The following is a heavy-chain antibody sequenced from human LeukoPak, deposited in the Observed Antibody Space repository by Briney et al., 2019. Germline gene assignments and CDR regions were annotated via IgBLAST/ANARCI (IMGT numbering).Heavy chain of an antibody. D-gene: IGHD6-19*01. V-gene: IGHV4-4*02. CDR2: IFHSGRS. CDR3: ARDSRQIAVAGLYLDY. J-gene: IGHJ4*02. Sequence: SGTLSLTCAVSGGPISSNDWWIWVRQPPGKGLEWIGEIFHSGRSTYNPSLKSRITISVDTSTNQFSLKLNSVTAADTAVYYCARDSRQIAVAGLYLDYWGRGTLVTVSS. CDR1: GGPISSNDW.